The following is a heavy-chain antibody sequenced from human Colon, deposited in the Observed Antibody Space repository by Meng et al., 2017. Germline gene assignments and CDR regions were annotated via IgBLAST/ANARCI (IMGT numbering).Heavy chain of an antibody. J-gene: IGHJ5*01. Sequence: QVQLVQSRAEVRKPAASVKVTCKASGYTFTSSDINWVRQATGRGLEWLGWMNPNNGNTGSAQKFQGRVSMTRDTSIGTAYMELSGLTSEDTAVYYCARTAMLDSWGQGTLVTVSS. CDR1: GYTFTSSD. CDR2: MNPNNGNT. V-gene: IGHV1-8*01. CDR3: ARTAMLDS. D-gene: IGHD2-2*01.